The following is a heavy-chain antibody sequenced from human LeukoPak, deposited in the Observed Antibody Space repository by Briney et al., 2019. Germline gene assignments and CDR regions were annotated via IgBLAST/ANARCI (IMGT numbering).Heavy chain of an antibody. D-gene: IGHD6-19*01. CDR3: ASRPGIEVAGFDY. J-gene: IGHJ4*02. Sequence: ASVKVSCKGSGYTFTDYAVHWVRQARGQGLEWMAWINTGNGDTKYSQKFQGRVTITRDTSASIAYMELSSLGSEDTAVYYCASRPGIEVAGFDYWGQGTLVTVSS. CDR1: GYTFTDYA. CDR2: INTGNGDT. V-gene: IGHV1-3*04.